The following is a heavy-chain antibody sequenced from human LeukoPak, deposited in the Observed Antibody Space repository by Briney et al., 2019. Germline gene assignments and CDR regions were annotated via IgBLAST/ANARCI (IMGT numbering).Heavy chain of an antibody. V-gene: IGHV3-9*01. J-gene: IGHJ6*03. CDR2: ISWNSGSI. Sequence: GGSLRLSCEASGFNFDDYAMHWVRQAPGKGLEWVSGISWNSGSIAYADSVKGRFTISRDNAKNSLYLQMNSLRAEDTALYYCAKDIQYYYGSGSGVYMDVWGKGTTVTISS. CDR1: GFNFDDYA. D-gene: IGHD3-10*01. CDR3: AKDIQYYYGSGSGVYMDV.